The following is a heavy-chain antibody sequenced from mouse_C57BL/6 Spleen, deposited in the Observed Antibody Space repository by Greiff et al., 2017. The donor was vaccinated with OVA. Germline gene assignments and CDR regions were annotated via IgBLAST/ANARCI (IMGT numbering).Heavy chain of an antibody. CDR1: GYSFTSYW. J-gene: IGHJ3*01. CDR2: IYPGSGST. CDR3: TRDSSSYTWFAY. Sequence: VQLQQPGAELVKPGASVKMSCKASGYSFTSYWITWVKQRPGQGLEWIGDIYPGSGSTIYNEKFKSKATLTVDTSSSTAYMRLSSLTSDDSAVYYCTRDSSSYTWFAYWGQGTLVTVSA. V-gene: IGHV1-55*01. D-gene: IGHD3-2*01.